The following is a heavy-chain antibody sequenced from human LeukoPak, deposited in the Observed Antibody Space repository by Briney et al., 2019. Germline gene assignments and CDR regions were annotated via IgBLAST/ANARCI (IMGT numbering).Heavy chain of an antibody. Sequence: PSETLSLTCAVYGGSFSGYYWSWIRQPPGKGLEWIGEINHSGSTNYNPSLKSRVTISVDTSKNQFSLKLSTVTAADTAVYYYADRRRYSYGLDYWGQGTLVTVSS. V-gene: IGHV4-34*01. D-gene: IGHD5-18*01. CDR2: INHSGST. CDR1: GGSFSGYY. J-gene: IGHJ4*02. CDR3: ADRRRYSYGLDY.